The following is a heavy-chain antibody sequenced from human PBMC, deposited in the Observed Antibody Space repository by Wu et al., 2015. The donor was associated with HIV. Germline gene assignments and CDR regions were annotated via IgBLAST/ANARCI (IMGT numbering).Heavy chain of an antibody. Sequence: QVQLVQSGAEVKKPGASVKVSCKASGCTFTSYGISWVRQAPGQGLEWMGWISAYNGNTNYAQKLQGRVTMTTDTSTSTAYMELRSLRSDDTAVYYCARDLLWHYYDSSGGWVAFDIWGQGTMVTVSS. V-gene: IGHV1-18*01. CDR2: ISAYNGNT. CDR1: GCTFTSYG. D-gene: IGHD3-22*01. J-gene: IGHJ3*02. CDR3: ARDLLWHYYDSSGGWVAFDI.